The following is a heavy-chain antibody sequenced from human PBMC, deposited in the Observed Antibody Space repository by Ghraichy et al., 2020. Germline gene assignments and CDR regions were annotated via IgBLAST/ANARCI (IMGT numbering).Heavy chain of an antibody. J-gene: IGHJ3*02. D-gene: IGHD2/OR15-2a*01. CDR1: GFTFSSYW. V-gene: IGHV3-7*01. Sequence: GGSLRLSCAASGFTFSSYWMSWVRQAPGKGLEWVANIKRDGSEKYYVDSVKGRFTVSRDNAKNSLYLQMNSLRAEDTAVYYWARDHKSMGGLIWGQGTMVTVSS. CDR3: ARDHKSMGGLI. CDR2: IKRDGSEK.